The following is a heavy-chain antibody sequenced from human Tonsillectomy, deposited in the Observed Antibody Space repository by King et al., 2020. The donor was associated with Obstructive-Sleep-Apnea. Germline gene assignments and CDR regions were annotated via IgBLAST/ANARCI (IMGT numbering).Heavy chain of an antibody. Sequence: GQLVQSGGGLVHRGGSLRLSCAASGFTFSSYVMSWVRQAPGKGLEWVSAISGSGGRTYYADSVKGRFTISRDNSKYTLYLQMNSLRAEDTAVYYCAKDKFPYDSSGLFDYWGQGTLVTVSS. J-gene: IGHJ4*02. CDR2: ISGSGGRT. D-gene: IGHD3-22*01. V-gene: IGHV3-23*04. CDR3: AKDKFPYDSSGLFDY. CDR1: GFTFSSYV.